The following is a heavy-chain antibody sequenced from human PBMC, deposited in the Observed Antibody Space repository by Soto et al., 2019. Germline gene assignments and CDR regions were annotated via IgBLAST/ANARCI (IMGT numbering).Heavy chain of an antibody. Sequence: SETLSLTCTVSGGSISSYYWSWIRQPPGKGLEWIGYIYYNGSTNYNPSLKSRVTISVDTSKNQFSLKLSSVTAADTAVYYCARAKAPLYSSSWYWFDPWGQGTLVTVSS. J-gene: IGHJ5*02. V-gene: IGHV4-59*08. CDR1: GGSISSYY. CDR2: IYYNGST. CDR3: ARAKAPLYSSSWYWFDP. D-gene: IGHD6-13*01.